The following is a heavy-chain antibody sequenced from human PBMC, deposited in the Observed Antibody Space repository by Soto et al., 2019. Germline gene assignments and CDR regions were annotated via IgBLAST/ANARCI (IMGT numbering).Heavy chain of an antibody. CDR2: INPNSGGT. CDR3: ARDRTTVTKGYYYGMDV. V-gene: IGHV1-2*04. Sequence: GASVKVSCKASGYTFTGYYMHCVRQAPGQGLEWMGWINPNSGGTNYAQKFQGWVTMTRDTSISTAYMELSRLRSDDTAVYYCARDRTTVTKGYYYGMDVWGQGTTVTVSS. J-gene: IGHJ6*02. CDR1: GYTFTGYY. D-gene: IGHD4-17*01.